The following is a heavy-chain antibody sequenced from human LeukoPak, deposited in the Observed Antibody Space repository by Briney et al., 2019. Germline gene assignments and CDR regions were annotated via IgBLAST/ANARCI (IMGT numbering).Heavy chain of an antibody. Sequence: GGSLRLSCAASGFTFSSYSMNWVRQAPGKGLEWATSISYSGSFIYFADSVKGRFTISRDNGKNSLYLQMNSLRAEDTAIYYCARDNLAAAGDDNFDIWGQGTMVTVSS. CDR2: ISYSGSFI. CDR3: ARDNLAAAGDDNFDI. J-gene: IGHJ3*02. CDR1: GFTFSSYS. D-gene: IGHD6-13*01. V-gene: IGHV3-21*01.